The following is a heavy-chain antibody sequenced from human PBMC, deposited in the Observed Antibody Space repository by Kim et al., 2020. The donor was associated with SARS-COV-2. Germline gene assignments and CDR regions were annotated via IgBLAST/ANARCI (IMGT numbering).Heavy chain of an antibody. V-gene: IGHV3-21*01. D-gene: IGHD6-6*01. CDR1: GFTFSSYS. Sequence: GGSLRLSCAASGFTFSSYSMNWVRQAPGKGLEWVSSISSSSSYIYYADSVKGRFTISRDNAKNSLYLQMNSLRAEDTAVYYCASLYSSSSHFDYWGQGTLVTVSS. J-gene: IGHJ4*02. CDR3: ASLYSSSSHFDY. CDR2: ISSSSSYI.